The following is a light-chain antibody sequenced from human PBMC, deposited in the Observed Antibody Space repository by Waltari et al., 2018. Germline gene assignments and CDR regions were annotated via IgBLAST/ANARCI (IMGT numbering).Light chain of an antibody. J-gene: IGKJ3*01. CDR3: QQRSNWPRT. CDR1: QSVRSY. CDR2: DAS. Sequence: EIVLTQSPATLSLAPGERATLSCRASQSVRSYLAWYQQKPGQAPRLLIYDASNRATGIPARFSGSGSGTDFTLTISSLEPEDCAVYYCQQRSNWPRTFGPGTKVDIK. V-gene: IGKV3-11*01.